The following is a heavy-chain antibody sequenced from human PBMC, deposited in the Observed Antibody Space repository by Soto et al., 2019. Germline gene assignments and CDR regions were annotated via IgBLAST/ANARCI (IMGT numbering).Heavy chain of an antibody. CDR2: IATYNTNR. V-gene: IGHV1-18*01. CDR3: ARVLRGVVNWFDP. J-gene: IGHJ5*02. CDR1: GDTFTNFG. D-gene: IGHD3-10*01. Sequence: GASVKVSCKTSGDTFTNFGLSWVRKAPGQGLEWMGWIATYNTNRNYAQKFQGRLTLTTDTSTSTAYMELKSLGYDDTAVYYCARVLRGVVNWFDPWGQGTLVTVSS.